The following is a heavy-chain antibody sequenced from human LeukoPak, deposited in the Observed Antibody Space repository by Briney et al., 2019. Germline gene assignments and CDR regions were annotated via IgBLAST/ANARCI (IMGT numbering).Heavy chain of an antibody. Sequence: PGGSLTLSCAASGFTFSNYAMSWVRQAPGKELEWVSAISGSGGSTYYVDSVKGRFTISRDNSKNTLYLHMNSLRAENTAVYYCAKVLTGPQLQPWFDPWGQGTLVTVSS. V-gene: IGHV3-23*01. D-gene: IGHD3-9*01. J-gene: IGHJ5*02. CDR2: ISGSGGST. CDR3: AKVLTGPQLQPWFDP. CDR1: GFTFSNYA.